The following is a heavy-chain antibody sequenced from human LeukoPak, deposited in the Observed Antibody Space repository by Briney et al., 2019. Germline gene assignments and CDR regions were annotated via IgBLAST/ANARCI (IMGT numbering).Heavy chain of an antibody. Sequence: SETLSLTCTVSGGSISSYYWGWIRQPPGKGLEWIGTIYYSGSTYYSPSLKTRVTISVDTSKNQFSLNLTSVTAADTAVYYCARHSDYTNTWYAIFDYWAQGTQVTVSS. CDR2: IYYSGST. D-gene: IGHD6-13*01. J-gene: IGHJ4*02. CDR3: ARHSDYTNTWYAIFDY. CDR1: GGSISSYY. V-gene: IGHV4-39*01.